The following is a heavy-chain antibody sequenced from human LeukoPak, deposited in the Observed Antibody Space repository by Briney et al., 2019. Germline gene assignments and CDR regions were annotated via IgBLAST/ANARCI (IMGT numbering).Heavy chain of an antibody. V-gene: IGHV3-66*01. CDR3: ARVSREVPRDY. Sequence: GGSLRLSCAASGFTFSSYAMSWVRQAPGKGLEWVSVIYSGGSTYYADSVKGRFTISRDNSKNTLYLQMNSLRAEDTAVYYCARVSREVPRDYWGQGTLVTVSS. CDR1: GFTFSSYA. J-gene: IGHJ4*02. CDR2: IYSGGST.